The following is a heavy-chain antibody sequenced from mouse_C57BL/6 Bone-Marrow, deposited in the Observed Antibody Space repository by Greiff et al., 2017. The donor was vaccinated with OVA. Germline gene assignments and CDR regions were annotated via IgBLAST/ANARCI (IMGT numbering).Heavy chain of an antibody. CDR2: IYPGSGST. CDR1: GYTFTSYG. CDR3: ALYSNFAY. D-gene: IGHD2-5*01. J-gene: IGHJ3*01. Sequence: VQLQESGAELARPGASVKLSCKASGYTFTSYGISWVKQRPGQGLEWIGDIYPGSGSTNYNEKFKSKATLTVDTSSSTAYMQLSSLTSEDSAVYYCALYSNFAYWGQGTLVTVSA. V-gene: IGHV1-55*01.